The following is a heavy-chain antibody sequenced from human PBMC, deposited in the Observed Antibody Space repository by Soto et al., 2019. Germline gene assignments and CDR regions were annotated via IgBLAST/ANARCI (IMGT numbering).Heavy chain of an antibody. CDR1: GYSFTSYW. Sequence: PGESLKISCKGSGYSFTSYWIGWVRQMPGKGLEWMGIIYPRDSDTRYSPSFQGQVTISVDKSINTAYLQWSSLKASDTAIYYRARRSDWFDSWGQGTPVTVSS. J-gene: IGHJ5*01. CDR2: IYPRDSDT. V-gene: IGHV5-51*01. CDR3: ARRSDWFDS.